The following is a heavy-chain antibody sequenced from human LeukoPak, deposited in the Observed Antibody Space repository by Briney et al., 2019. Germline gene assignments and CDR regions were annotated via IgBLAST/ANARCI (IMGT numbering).Heavy chain of an antibody. CDR2: INPNSGGT. J-gene: IGHJ3*02. CDR3: AGRTGTTAEDAFDI. V-gene: IGHV1-2*02. Sequence: ASVKVSCKASGYTFTGYYMHWVRQAPGQGLEWMGWINPNSGGTNYAQKFQGRVTMTRDTSISTAYMELSRLRSDDTAVYYCAGRTGTTAEDAFDIWGQGTMVTVSS. D-gene: IGHD1-7*01. CDR1: GYTFTGYY.